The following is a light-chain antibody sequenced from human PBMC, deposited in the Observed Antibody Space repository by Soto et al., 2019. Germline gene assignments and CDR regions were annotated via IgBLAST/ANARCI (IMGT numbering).Light chain of an antibody. CDR2: AAS. CDR3: QQYGSSLVS. J-gene: IGKJ4*01. V-gene: IGKV3-20*01. Sequence: EIVLTQSPGTLSLSPGEGGTLSCRASQSISSSYLAWYQQKPGQSPRLLIYAASSRATGIPDRFSGSGSGTDFTLTISRLEPEDFAVYYCQQYGSSLVSFGGGTKVEIK. CDR1: QSISSSY.